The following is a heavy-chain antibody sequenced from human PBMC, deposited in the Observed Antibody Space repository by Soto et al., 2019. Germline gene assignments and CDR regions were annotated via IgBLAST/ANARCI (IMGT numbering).Heavy chain of an antibody. D-gene: IGHD6-13*01. CDR3: ARAWCDSRTRPSPRAYDMDG. Sequence: GGSLRLSCAASGFTVSSNYMSWVRQAPGKGLEWVSVIYSGGSTYYADSVKGRFTISRDNSKNTLYLQMNSLRAEDTAVYYCARAWCDSRTRPSPRAYDMDGWGRATTVATSS. CDR1: GFTVSSNY. V-gene: IGHV3-53*01. J-gene: IGHJ6*01. CDR2: IYSGGST.